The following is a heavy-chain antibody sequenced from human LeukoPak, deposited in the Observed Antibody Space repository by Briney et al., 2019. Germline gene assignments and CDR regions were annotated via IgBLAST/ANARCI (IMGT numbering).Heavy chain of an antibody. Sequence: ASVKVSCKASGYTFTSYYMQWVRQAPGRGLEWVGLINPSGGSTSYAQKLQGRVTMTRDTSTSTVYMELSSLRAEDTAVYYCARQELDDRSGYYDAFDIWGQGTMVTVSS. V-gene: IGHV1-46*04. CDR2: INPSGGST. D-gene: IGHD3-22*01. CDR1: GYTFTSYY. J-gene: IGHJ3*02. CDR3: ARQELDDRSGYYDAFDI.